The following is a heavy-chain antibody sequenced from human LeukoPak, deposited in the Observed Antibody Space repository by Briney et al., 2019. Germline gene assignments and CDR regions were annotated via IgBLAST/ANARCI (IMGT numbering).Heavy chain of an antibody. CDR1: GDSVSSNSAA. J-gene: IGHJ6*02. V-gene: IGHV6-1*01. CDR2: TYYRSKWYN. CDR3: ARSPSAIFGVVNYYYYGMDV. D-gene: IGHD3-3*01. Sequence: SQTLSLTCAISGDSVSSNSAAWNWIRQSPSRGLEWLGRTYYRSKWYNDYAVSVKSRITINPDTPKNQFALQLNSVTPEDTAVYYCARSPSAIFGVVNYYYYGMDVWGQGTTVTVSS.